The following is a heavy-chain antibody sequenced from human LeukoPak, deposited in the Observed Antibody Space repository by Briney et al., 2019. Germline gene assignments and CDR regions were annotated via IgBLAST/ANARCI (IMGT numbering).Heavy chain of an antibody. CDR3: ARVMDFDWLLHIDY. V-gene: IGHV3-20*04. D-gene: IGHD3-9*01. CDR2: INWNGVIT. J-gene: IGHJ4*02. Sequence: GGSLRLSCAASGFTFDDYGMSWVRQAPGKGLEWVSGINWNGVITGYADSVKGRFTISRDNAKNSLYLQMNSLRAEDTALYYCARVMDFDWLLHIDYWGQGTLVTVSS. CDR1: GFTFDDYG.